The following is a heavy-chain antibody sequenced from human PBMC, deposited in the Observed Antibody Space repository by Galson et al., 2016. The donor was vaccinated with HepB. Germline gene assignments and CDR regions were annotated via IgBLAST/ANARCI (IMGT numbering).Heavy chain of an antibody. J-gene: IGHJ4*02. V-gene: IGHV4-59*01. Sequence: EPLSLTCTVSGGSISSYYWTWIRQPPGKGLEWIGDIYYGGSTNFNPSLKSRLTISVNTSKNQFSLKVTSVTAADTAVYFCARVCSGTNCYGSFDHWGQGTLVTVSS. CDR3: ARVCSGTNCYGSFDH. D-gene: IGHD2-2*01. CDR2: IYYGGST. CDR1: GGSISSYY.